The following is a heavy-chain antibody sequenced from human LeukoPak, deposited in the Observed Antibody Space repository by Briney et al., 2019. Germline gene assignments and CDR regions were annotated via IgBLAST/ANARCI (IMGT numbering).Heavy chain of an antibody. V-gene: IGHV1-3*04. CDR1: GYTFTSYP. Sequence: GASVKVSCKASGYTFTSYPMDWVRQAPGQSLEWMGWVNTGNGNTKYSQNFQDRVTITRDTSASRVSMELSSLRSEDTAVYYCARVDIAAAAPFDYWGQGTLVTVSS. D-gene: IGHD6-13*01. J-gene: IGHJ4*02. CDR3: ARVDIAAAAPFDY. CDR2: VNTGNGNT.